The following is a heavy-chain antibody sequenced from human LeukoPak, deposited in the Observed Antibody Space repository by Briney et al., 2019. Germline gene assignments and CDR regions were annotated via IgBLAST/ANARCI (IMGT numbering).Heavy chain of an antibody. J-gene: IGHJ5*02. V-gene: IGHV3-74*01. CDR3: ARGLPGYSNTWNDH. Sequence: GGSLRLSCTASGFTFSTYWVHWVRQAPGKGLVWVSRTNSDGSLPSYADSVKGRFTISRDNAKNTLYLQMNSLGVEDTAIYYCARGLPGYSNTWNDHWGQGTLVTVSS. D-gene: IGHD6-13*01. CDR1: GFTFSTYW. CDR2: TNSDGSLP.